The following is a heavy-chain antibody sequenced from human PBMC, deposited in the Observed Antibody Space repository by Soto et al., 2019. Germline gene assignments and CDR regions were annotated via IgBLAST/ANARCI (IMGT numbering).Heavy chain of an antibody. CDR2: IYHNGRA. CDR1: GASIKSDTW. Sequence: SETLSLTCDVSGASIKSDTWWTWVRQSPGKGLEWIGEIYHNGRAFDNPSLRSRVSMSIDTSKDQFSLKLKSVTAADTALYFCARQRTSVVTQAYFDVWGPGSLVTVSS. D-gene: IGHD2-21*02. V-gene: IGHV4-4*02. J-gene: IGHJ4*02. CDR3: ARQRTSVVTQAYFDV.